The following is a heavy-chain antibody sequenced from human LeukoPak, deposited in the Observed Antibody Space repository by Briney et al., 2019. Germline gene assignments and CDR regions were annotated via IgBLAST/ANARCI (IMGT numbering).Heavy chain of an antibody. CDR3: ARDPIGGTVVTPWDAFDI. J-gene: IGHJ3*02. CDR1: GGTFSSYA. V-gene: IGHV1-18*01. CDR2: ISAYNGNT. D-gene: IGHD4-23*01. Sequence: ASVKVSCKASGGTFSSYAISWVRQAPGQGLEWMGWISAYNGNTNYAQKLQGRVTMTTDTSTSTAYMELRSLRFDDTAVYYCARDPIGGTVVTPWDAFDIWGQGTMVTVSS.